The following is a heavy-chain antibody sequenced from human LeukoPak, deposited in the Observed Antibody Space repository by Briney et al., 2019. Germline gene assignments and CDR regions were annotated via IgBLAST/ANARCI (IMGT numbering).Heavy chain of an antibody. Sequence: PGGSLRLSCAASGFTFSSYAMHWVRQAPGKGLEWVAVISCDGSNKYYADSVKGRFTISRDNSKNTLYLQMNSLRAEDTAVYYCATKSTAMGSYFDYWGQGTLVTVSS. CDR3: ATKSTAMGSYFDY. CDR1: GFTFSSYA. D-gene: IGHD5-18*01. V-gene: IGHV3-30*01. CDR2: ISCDGSNK. J-gene: IGHJ4*02.